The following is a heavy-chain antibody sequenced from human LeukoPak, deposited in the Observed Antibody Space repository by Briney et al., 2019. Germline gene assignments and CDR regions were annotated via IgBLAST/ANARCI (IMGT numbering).Heavy chain of an antibody. CDR3: ARPLGHGNSYWYFDL. V-gene: IGHV4-4*02. J-gene: IGHJ2*01. D-gene: IGHD5-24*01. Sequence: SETLSLTCGVSGGSVIITNWWTWVRQPPGKGLEWIGEVHLDGRTNYNPSLESRLTMSVDVSDNQVSLKLTSVTAADTAVYYCARPLGHGNSYWYFDLWGRGTLVTVSS. CDR1: GGSVIITNW. CDR2: VHLDGRT.